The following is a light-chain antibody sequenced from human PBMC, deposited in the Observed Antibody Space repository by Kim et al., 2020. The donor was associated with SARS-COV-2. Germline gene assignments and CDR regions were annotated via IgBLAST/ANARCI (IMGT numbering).Light chain of an antibody. J-gene: IGLJ3*02. CDR1: NIGSKS. V-gene: IGLV3-21*04. CDR3: QVWDDSSDHLWV. CDR2: YDS. Sequence: VSVVPGKTARLSCGGNNIGSKSVHWYQQRPGQAPLLVIYYDSDRPSGIPERFSGSNSENTATLTISRVGAGDEADYYCQVWDDSSDHLWVFGGGTKVTVL.